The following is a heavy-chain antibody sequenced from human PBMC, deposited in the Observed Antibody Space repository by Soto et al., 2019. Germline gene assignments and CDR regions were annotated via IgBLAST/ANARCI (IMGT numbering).Heavy chain of an antibody. D-gene: IGHD3-9*01. V-gene: IGHV2-5*02. CDR2: IYWDDSK. CDR3: AHKGPEDWPLDY. Sequence: QITLKESGPTLVRPTQTLTLTCAFSGFSLSTSGVGVGWIRQPPGKALEWLAVIYWDDSKHYSPSLRSRLTITKATSTNQVVLTMPTMDPMDTGTYYCAHKGPEDWPLDYWGQGTLVTVSS. CDR1: GFSLSTSGVG. J-gene: IGHJ4*02.